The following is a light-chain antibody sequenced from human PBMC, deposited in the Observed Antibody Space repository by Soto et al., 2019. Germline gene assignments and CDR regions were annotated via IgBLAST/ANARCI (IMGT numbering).Light chain of an antibody. V-gene: IGLV2-14*01. CDR1: SSDVGGYNY. CDR2: EVS. CDR3: SSYTRGNTHGV. J-gene: IGLJ3*02. Sequence: QSALTQPASVSGSPGQSITISCTGTSSDVGGYNYVSWYQQHPGKAPKLMIYEVSNRPSGVSNRFSGSKSRNTASLTISGRQDEAEADYYCSSYTRGNTHGVFGGGTTLPVL.